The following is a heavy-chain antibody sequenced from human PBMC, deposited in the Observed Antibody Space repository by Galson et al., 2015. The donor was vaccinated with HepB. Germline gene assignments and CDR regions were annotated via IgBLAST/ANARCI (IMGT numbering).Heavy chain of an antibody. CDR3: ARNGPRDCSSTSCYREMSFDY. V-gene: IGHV4-31*03. CDR2: IYYSGST. D-gene: IGHD2-2*01. CDR1: GGSISSGSYY. J-gene: IGHJ4*02. Sequence: TLSLTCTVSGGSISSGSYYWSWIRQHPGKGLEWIGYIYYSGSTYYNPSLKSRVTISVDTSKNQFSLKLSSVTAADTAVYYCARNGPRDCSSTSCYREMSFDYWGQGTLVTVSS.